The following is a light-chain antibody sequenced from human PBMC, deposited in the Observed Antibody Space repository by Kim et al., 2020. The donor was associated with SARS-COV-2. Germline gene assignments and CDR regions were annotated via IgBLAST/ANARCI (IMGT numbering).Light chain of an antibody. CDR3: QQRSNWPPWT. CDR1: QSVSSY. V-gene: IGKV3-11*01. J-gene: IGKJ1*01. CDR2: DAS. Sequence: EIVLTQSPATLSLSPGERATPSCRASQSVSSYLAWYQQKPGLAPRLLIYDASNRATGIPARFSGSGSGTDFTLTISSLEPEDFAVYYCQQRSNWPPWTFGQGTKVDIK.